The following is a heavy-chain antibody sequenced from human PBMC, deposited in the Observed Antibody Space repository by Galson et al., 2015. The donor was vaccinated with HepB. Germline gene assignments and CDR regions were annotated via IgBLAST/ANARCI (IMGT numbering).Heavy chain of an antibody. CDR3: ARGTYYYGSGSYFPDAFDI. CDR1: GYTFTSYG. J-gene: IGHJ3*02. Sequence: SVKVSCKASGYTFTSYGISWVRQAPGQGLEWMGWISAYNGNTNYAQKLQGRVTMTTDTSTSTAYMELRSLRSDDTAVYYCARGTYYYGSGSYFPDAFDIWGQGTMVTVSS. D-gene: IGHD3-10*01. CDR2: ISAYNGNT. V-gene: IGHV1-18*04.